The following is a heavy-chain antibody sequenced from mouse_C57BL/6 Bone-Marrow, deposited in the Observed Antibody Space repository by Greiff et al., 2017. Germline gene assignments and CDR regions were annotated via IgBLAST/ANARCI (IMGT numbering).Heavy chain of an antibody. CDR1: GFNIKDYY. CDR3: ASPCDYGAWFAY. CDR2: IDPEDGET. J-gene: IGHJ3*01. Sequence: EVQGVESGAELVKPGASVKLSCTASGFNIKDYYMHWVKQRTEQGLEWIGRIDPEDGETKYAPKFQGKATITADTSSNTAYLQLSSLTSEDTAVYYCASPCDYGAWFAYWGQGTLVTVSA. V-gene: IGHV14-2*01. D-gene: IGHD2-4*01.